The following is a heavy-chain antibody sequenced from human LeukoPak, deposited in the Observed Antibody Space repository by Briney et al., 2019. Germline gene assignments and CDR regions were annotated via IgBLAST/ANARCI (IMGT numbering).Heavy chain of an antibody. J-gene: IGHJ4*01. CDR3: ARGYFDY. V-gene: IGHV3-7*03. Sequence: GGSLRLSCAASRFTLSDYWMSWVGQAPGKELEGVANIKEDGSEKYYVDSVKGRFTIYRDNPRAALTLQKSSLRAEDTAEYYCARGYFDYWGQGTLVTVSS. CDR2: IKEDGSEK. D-gene: IGHD1-14*01. CDR1: RFTLSDYW.